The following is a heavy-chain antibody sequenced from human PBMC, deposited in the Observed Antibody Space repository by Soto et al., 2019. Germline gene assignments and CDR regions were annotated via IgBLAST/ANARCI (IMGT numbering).Heavy chain of an antibody. CDR3: ASVYGASYYYYYGMDV. CDR2: INSDGSST. CDR1: GFTFSSYW. D-gene: IGHD4-17*01. J-gene: IGHJ6*02. V-gene: IGHV3-74*01. Sequence: EVQLVESGGGLVQPGGSLRLSCAASGFTFSSYWMHWVRQAPGKGLVWVSRINSDGSSTSYADSVKGRFTISRDNAKNTLYLQMNSLRAEDTSVYYCASVYGASYYYYYGMDVWGHGTTVTVSS.